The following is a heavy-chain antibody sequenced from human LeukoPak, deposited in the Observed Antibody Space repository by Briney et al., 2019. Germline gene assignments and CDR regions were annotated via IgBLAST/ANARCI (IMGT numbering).Heavy chain of an antibody. Sequence: GGSLRLSCAASGFTFSSYAMSWVRQAPGKGLEWVSAITSSGGSTYYADSVKGRFTTSRDNSKNTLYLQMNSLRAEDTAVYYCARYYDYVWGSFDYWGQGTLVTVSS. CDR3: ARYYDYVWGSFDY. D-gene: IGHD3-16*01. CDR1: GFTFSSYA. J-gene: IGHJ4*02. V-gene: IGHV3-23*01. CDR2: ITSSGGST.